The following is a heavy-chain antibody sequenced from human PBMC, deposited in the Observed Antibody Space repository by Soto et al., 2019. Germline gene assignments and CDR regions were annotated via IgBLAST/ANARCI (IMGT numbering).Heavy chain of an antibody. D-gene: IGHD2-21*02. V-gene: IGHV3-13*04. J-gene: IGHJ4*02. CDR2: IGHVGDT. CDR3: AALRPHIY. CDR1: GIPFSIYD. Sequence: EVQLVESGGGLVQPGGSLRLSCAASGIPFSIYDLHWVRQATGKGLQWVSAIGHVGDTYYAGSVRGRFTISREHATNTLHLQMNNLRAEDTAVYYCAALRPHIYWGQGALVTVSS.